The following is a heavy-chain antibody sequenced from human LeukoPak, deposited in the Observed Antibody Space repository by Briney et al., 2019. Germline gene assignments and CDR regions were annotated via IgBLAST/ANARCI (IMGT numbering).Heavy chain of an antibody. CDR3: ARDVAGPYYYYMDV. Sequence: SVKVSCKASGGTFSSYAISWVRLAPGQGLEWMGGIIPIFGTANYAQKFQGRVTITADESTSTAYMELSSLRSEDTAVYYCARDVAGPYYYYMDVWGKGTTVTVSS. CDR2: IIPIFGTA. V-gene: IGHV1-69*13. D-gene: IGHD2-21*01. CDR1: GGTFSSYA. J-gene: IGHJ6*03.